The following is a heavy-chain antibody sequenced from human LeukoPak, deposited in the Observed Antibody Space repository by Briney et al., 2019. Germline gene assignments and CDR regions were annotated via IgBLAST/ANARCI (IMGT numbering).Heavy chain of an antibody. CDR3: ARGMATSYFDY. V-gene: IGHV3-23*01. D-gene: IGHD5-24*01. J-gene: IGHJ4*02. Sequence: SGGSLRLSCAASGFIVSSYYMNWVRQAPGKGLEWVSAISGSGGSTYYADSVKGRFTISRDNSKNTLYLQMNSLRAEDTAVYYCARGMATSYFDYWGQGTLVTVSS. CDR1: GFIVSSYY. CDR2: ISGSGGST.